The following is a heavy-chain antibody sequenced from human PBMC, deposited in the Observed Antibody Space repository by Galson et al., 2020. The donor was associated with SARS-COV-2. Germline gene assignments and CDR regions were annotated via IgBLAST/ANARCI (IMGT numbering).Heavy chain of an antibody. D-gene: IGHD1-26*01. J-gene: IGHJ4*02. Sequence: SETLSLTCAVSGSSISSGSYCGWIRQPPGKGLEWIGSINHSGSTYYNSSLKSRVTITVDTSKNQFSLRLISVTAAVTAVCYCARWDGASQFESWGQGTLVTVSS. V-gene: IGHV4-38-2*01. CDR2: INHSGST. CDR1: GSSISSGSY. CDR3: ARWDGASQFES.